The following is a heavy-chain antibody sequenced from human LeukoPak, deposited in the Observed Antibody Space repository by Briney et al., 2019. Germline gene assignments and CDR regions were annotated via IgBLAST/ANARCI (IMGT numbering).Heavy chain of an antibody. V-gene: IGHV3-23*01. CDR3: AKARNGDPPYYFDY. D-gene: IGHD4-17*01. J-gene: IGHJ4*02. Sequence: GGSLRLSCAASGFTFRSFAMHWVRQAPGKGLEWVSGISGSGGDTYYADSLKGRFTISRDNSKNTLYLQMTSLRAEDTAVYYCAKARNGDPPYYFDYWGQGTLVTVSS. CDR1: GFTFRSFA. CDR2: ISGSGGDT.